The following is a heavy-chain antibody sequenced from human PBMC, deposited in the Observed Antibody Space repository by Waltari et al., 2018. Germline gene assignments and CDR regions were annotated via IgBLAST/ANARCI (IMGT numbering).Heavy chain of an antibody. V-gene: IGHV4-38-2*01. Sequence: QVQLQESGPGLVKPSETLSLTCAVSGYSISSGYYWGWIRQPPGKGLEWIGSIYHSGSTYYNPSLKGRVTISVDTSKNQFALKLSSVTAADTAVYYCARLMEAGGSDAFDIWGQGTMVTVSS. CDR1: GYSISSGYY. J-gene: IGHJ3*02. CDR2: IYHSGST. D-gene: IGHD1-26*01. CDR3: ARLMEAGGSDAFDI.